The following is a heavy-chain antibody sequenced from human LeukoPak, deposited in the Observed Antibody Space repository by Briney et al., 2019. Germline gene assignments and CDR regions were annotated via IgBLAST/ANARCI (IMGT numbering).Heavy chain of an antibody. CDR3: AKEVADFDGFDV. V-gene: IGHV3-30*18. D-gene: IGHD2-21*02. Sequence: GGSLRLSCAASGFTFSGYGMHWVRQAPGEGMEWVAVISSDGSGKNHADSVKGRFTISRDNSKNTLYLQMNSLRADDTAVYYCAKEVADFDGFDVWGQGTMVTVSS. CDR1: GFTFSGYG. J-gene: IGHJ3*01. CDR2: ISSDGSGK.